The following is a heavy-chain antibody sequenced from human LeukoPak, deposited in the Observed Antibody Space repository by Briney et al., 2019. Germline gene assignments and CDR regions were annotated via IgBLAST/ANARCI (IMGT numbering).Heavy chain of an antibody. D-gene: IGHD2-2*01. Sequence: PGGSLRLSCAASGFTFSSDAMSWVRQAPGKGLEWVSAISGSGGSTYYADSVKGRFTISRDNSKNTLYLQMNSLRAEDTAVYYCAKGYCSSTSCDWFDPWGQGTLVTVSS. J-gene: IGHJ5*02. CDR3: AKGYCSSTSCDWFDP. V-gene: IGHV3-23*01. CDR2: ISGSGGST. CDR1: GFTFSSDA.